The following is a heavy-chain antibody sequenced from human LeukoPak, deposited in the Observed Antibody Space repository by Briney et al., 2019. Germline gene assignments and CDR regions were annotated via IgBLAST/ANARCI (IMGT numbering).Heavy chain of an antibody. D-gene: IGHD4-17*01. CDR1: GGSIGSGGYY. Sequence: SQTLSLTCTVSGGSIGSGGYYWSWIRQHPGKGLEWIGYIYYSGSTYYNPSLKSRVTISVDTSKNQFSLKLSSVTAADTAVYYCARGTYGDYALYPRYYYYGMDVWGQGTTVTVSS. V-gene: IGHV4-31*03. CDR3: ARGTYGDYALYPRYYYYGMDV. J-gene: IGHJ6*02. CDR2: IYYSGST.